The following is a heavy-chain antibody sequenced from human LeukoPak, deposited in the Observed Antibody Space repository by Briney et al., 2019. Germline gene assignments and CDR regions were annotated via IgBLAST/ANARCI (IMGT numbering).Heavy chain of an antibody. Sequence: GGSLRLSCAASGFTFSSYSMNWVRQAPGKGLEWVSYISSSSSTIYYADSVKGRFTISRDNAKNSLYLQMNSLRAEDTAVYYCASNYDPRQLLSGGGFDPWGQGTLVTVSS. D-gene: IGHD2-2*01. CDR2: ISSSSSTI. J-gene: IGHJ5*02. CDR1: GFTFSSYS. CDR3: ASNYDPRQLLSGGGFDP. V-gene: IGHV3-48*01.